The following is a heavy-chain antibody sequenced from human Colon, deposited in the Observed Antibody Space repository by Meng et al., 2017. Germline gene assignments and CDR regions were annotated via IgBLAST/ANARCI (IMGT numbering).Heavy chain of an antibody. V-gene: IGHV4-59*11. CDR2: IYYTGFT. CDR1: GGSINIHY. J-gene: IGHJ4*02. CDR3: ARDFRDEYGSGTYYDY. D-gene: IGHD3-10*01. Sequence: SETLSLTCTVSGGSINIHYWSWIRQPPGKGLEWIGHIYYTGFTNYNPSLKSRLTISMDTSKGQFSLNLRPVTAADTAVYYCARDFRDEYGSGTYYDYWGQGTLVTVSS.